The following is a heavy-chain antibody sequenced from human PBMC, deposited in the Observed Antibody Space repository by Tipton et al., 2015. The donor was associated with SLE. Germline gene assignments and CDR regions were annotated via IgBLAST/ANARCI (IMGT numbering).Heavy chain of an antibody. J-gene: IGHJ4*02. CDR2: SYPDGNT. Sequence: TLSLTCGVSGGSISSGDYSWSWIRQPPGKGLEWIGYSYPDGNTYYSPSLKSRVTISVDTSKKQFSLRLSPVTAADTAVHYCTKHTGFCSSTSCYGVFDYWGQGALVSVSS. V-gene: IGHV4-30-2*01. CDR1: GGSISSGDYS. CDR3: TKHTGFCSSTSCYGVFDY. D-gene: IGHD2-2*01.